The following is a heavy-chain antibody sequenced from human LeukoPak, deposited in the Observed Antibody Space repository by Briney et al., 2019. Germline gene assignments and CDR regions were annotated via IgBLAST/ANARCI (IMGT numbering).Heavy chain of an antibody. Sequence: GGSLRLSCAASGFTFSSFAMSWARQAPGKGLEWVSTITNGHDTYYADSVKGRFTISRDNSIDTVYLQMSSLRDEDTALYYCAKLTGYYYWYFDYWGRGAQVTVS. V-gene: IGHV3-23*01. D-gene: IGHD3-9*01. J-gene: IGHJ4*02. CDR1: GFTFSSFA. CDR2: ITNGHDT. CDR3: AKLTGYYYWYFDY.